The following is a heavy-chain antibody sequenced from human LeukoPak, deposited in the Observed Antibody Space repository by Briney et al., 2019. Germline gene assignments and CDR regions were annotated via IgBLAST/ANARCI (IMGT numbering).Heavy chain of an antibody. CDR3: ATLWRLGASTGEAFDI. Sequence: SETLSLTCTVSGGSIRSFSYYWGWIRQSPGKGLEWIGSIHYSGRTYYNPSLKSRVTMSVDTSKNQFSLKLNSVTAADTAVYYCATLWRLGASTGEAFDIWGQGTMVTVSS. V-gene: IGHV4-39*07. CDR1: GGSIRSFSYY. J-gene: IGHJ3*02. D-gene: IGHD1-26*01. CDR2: IHYSGRT.